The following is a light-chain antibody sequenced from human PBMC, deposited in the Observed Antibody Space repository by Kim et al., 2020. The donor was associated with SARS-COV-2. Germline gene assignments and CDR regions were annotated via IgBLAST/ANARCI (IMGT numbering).Light chain of an antibody. CDR3: QQRNSWPPAVT. Sequence: PRERDALSCRASQNTDTCLAVDKQGPGPAPRLLVYDASNRATGVPDRFSGSGSGTDFTLTISSLEPEDFSIYYCQQRNSWPPAVTFGGGTQVDIK. J-gene: IGKJ4*01. V-gene: IGKV3-11*01. CDR2: DAS. CDR1: QNTDTC.